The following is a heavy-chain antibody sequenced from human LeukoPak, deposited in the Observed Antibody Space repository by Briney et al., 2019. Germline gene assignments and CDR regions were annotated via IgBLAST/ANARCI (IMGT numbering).Heavy chain of an antibody. CDR3: ARDPDQLLSSGYFDY. Sequence: GGSLRLSCAASGFTFRSYWMSWVRQAPGKGLDWVASIKEDGSEKYYVDSVKGRFTISRDNAKNSLYLQMNSLRAEDTAVYYCARDPDQLLSSGYFDYWGQGTLVTVSS. CDR2: IKEDGSEK. CDR1: GFTFRSYW. D-gene: IGHD2-2*01. V-gene: IGHV3-7*01. J-gene: IGHJ4*02.